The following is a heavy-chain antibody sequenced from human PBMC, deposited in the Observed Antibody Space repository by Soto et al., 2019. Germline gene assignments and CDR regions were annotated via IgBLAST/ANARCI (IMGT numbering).Heavy chain of an antibody. J-gene: IGHJ4*02. V-gene: IGHV3-33*01. CDR2: IWYDGSNK. Sequence: GGSLRLSCAASGFTFSSYGMHWVRQAPGKGLEWVAVIWYDGSNKYYADSVKGRFTISRDNSKNTLYLQMNSLRAEDTAVYYCARESIAARRVGNTIDYWGQGTLVTVSS. CDR1: GFTFSSYG. CDR3: ARESIAARRVGNTIDY. D-gene: IGHD6-6*01.